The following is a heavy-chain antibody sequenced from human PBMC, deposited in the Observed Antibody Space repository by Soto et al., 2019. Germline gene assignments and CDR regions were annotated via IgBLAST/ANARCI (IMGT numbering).Heavy chain of an antibody. CDR3: ARDVGYCSGGSCYNHDY. V-gene: IGHV3-33*01. Sequence: VQLVAPGGGVVQPGRSLRLSCAASGFPFSSYGMHWVRQAPGKGLEWVAVIWYDGSNKYYADSVKGRVTISRDNSKNTLYLQMNSLRAEDTAVYYCARDVGYCSGGSCYNHDYWGQGTLVTVSS. CDR2: IWYDGSNK. D-gene: IGHD2-15*01. J-gene: IGHJ4*02. CDR1: GFPFSSYG.